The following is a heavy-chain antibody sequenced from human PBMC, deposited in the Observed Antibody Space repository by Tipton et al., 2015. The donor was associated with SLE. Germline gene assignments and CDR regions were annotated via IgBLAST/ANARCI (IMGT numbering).Heavy chain of an antibody. V-gene: IGHV3-23*03. CDR3: AKTRDGDAYWYFDL. D-gene: IGHD4-17*01. J-gene: IGHJ2*01. Sequence: SLRLSCVASGFSFSSYAMNWVRQAPGKGLEWVSTIYSGGDSTLYADSVKGRFTISRDNSKNTLYLQMNSLRGDDTAAYYCAKTRDGDAYWYFDLWGRGTLVTVSS. CDR1: GFSFSSYA. CDR2: IYSGGDST.